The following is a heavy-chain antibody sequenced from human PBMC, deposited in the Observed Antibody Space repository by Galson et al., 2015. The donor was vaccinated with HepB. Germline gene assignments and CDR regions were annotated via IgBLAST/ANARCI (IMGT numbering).Heavy chain of an antibody. CDR1: GFTFSNHG. D-gene: IGHD3-3*01. V-gene: IGHV3-33*01. J-gene: IGHJ4*02. CDR3: ARGWSDFWNGTCYNY. CDR2: IWDDGSEK. Sequence: SLRLSCAASGFTFSNHGMHWVRQAPGEGLEWVAVIWDDGSEKYYADSVKGRFIISRDNSKNMLYLQMNTLRAEDTAVYYCARGWSDFWNGTCYNYWGQGTLVTVSS.